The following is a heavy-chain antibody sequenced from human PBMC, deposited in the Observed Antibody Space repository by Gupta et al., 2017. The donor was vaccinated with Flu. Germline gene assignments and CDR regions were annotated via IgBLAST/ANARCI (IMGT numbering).Heavy chain of an antibody. CDR2: ISVGGSTT. CDR1: GFKFSSYA. J-gene: IGHJ4*02. Sequence: VQLLESGGDLVQPGGSLRLSCAASGFKFSSYAMTWVRQAPGKGREGVSAISVGGSTTYYADSVKGRFTISRDNAKNTLDRQMNSLRAEDTALYYCATQTSITGTVDYWGQGTLVTVSS. CDR3: ATQTSITGTVDY. D-gene: IGHD1-7*01. V-gene: IGHV3-23*01.